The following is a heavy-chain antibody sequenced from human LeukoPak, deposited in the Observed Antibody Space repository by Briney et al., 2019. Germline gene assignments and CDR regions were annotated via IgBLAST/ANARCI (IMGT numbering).Heavy chain of an antibody. J-gene: IGHJ4*02. CDR3: AKDVKSGPQGYFDY. CDR1: GFIFNNYV. Sequence: GGSLRLSCAASGFIFNNYVMNWVRQAPGKGLEWVSSISGSGVHTYYADSVKGRFTISRDNSKNTLQLQMNSLRAEDTAVYYCAKDVKSGPQGYFDYWGQGTLVTVSS. V-gene: IGHV3-23*01. CDR2: ISGSGVHT.